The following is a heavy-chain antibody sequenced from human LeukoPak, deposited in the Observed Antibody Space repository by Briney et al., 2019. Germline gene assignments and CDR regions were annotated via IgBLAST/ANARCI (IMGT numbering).Heavy chain of an antibody. J-gene: IGHJ4*02. Sequence: GGSLRLSCAASGFTFSSCAMTWVRQAPGKGLEWVSSISGSGATTYYADSVKGRFAISRDNSNNTVYLQMDSLRAEDTAVYYCAKDQSRVGASDPFDYWGQGMQVGVSS. CDR1: GFTFSSCA. D-gene: IGHD1-26*01. V-gene: IGHV3-23*01. CDR3: AKDQSRVGASDPFDY. CDR2: ISGSGATT.